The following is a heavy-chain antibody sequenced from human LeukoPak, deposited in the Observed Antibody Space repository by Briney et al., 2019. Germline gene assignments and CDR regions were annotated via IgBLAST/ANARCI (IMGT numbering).Heavy chain of an antibody. CDR2: ISYDGSNK. D-gene: IGHD6-6*01. J-gene: IGHJ3*02. CDR1: GFTFSSYA. CDR3: ARESVVRAFDI. Sequence: GGSLRLSCAASGFTFSSYAMHWVRQAPGKGLEWVAVISYDGSNKYYADSVKGRFTISRDNSKNTLYLQMNSLRAEDTAVYYCARESVVRAFDIWGQGTMVTVSS. V-gene: IGHV3-30*04.